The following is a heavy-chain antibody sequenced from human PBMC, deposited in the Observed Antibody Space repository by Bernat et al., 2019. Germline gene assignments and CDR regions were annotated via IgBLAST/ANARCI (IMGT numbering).Heavy chain of an antibody. V-gene: IGHV1-58*02. Sequence: QMQLVQSGPEVKKPGTSVKVSCKASGFTFTSSAMQWVRQARGQRLEWIGWIGVDSGNTNSAQKFQERVTITRDMSTSTACMELSSLRSEETAVYYCATACGDSYHYYYYGMDVWGQGTTVTVSS. CDR1: GFTFTSSA. D-gene: IGHD2-21*01. J-gene: IGHJ6*02. CDR2: IGVDSGNT. CDR3: ATACGDSYHYYYYGMDV.